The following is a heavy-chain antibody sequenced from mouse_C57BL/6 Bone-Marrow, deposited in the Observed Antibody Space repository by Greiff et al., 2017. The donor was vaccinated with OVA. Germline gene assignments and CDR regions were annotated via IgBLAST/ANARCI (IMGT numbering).Heavy chain of an antibody. D-gene: IGHD1-1*01. Sequence: QVQLQQPGAELVKPGASVKLSCKASGYTFTSYWMQWVKQRPGQGLEWIGEIDPSDSYTNYNQKFKGKATLTVDTSSSTAYMQLSSLTSEDSAVYYCARRIYYYEGFAYWGQGTLVTVSA. CDR3: ARRIYYYEGFAY. J-gene: IGHJ3*01. CDR2: IDPSDSYT. CDR1: GYTFTSYW. V-gene: IGHV1-50*01.